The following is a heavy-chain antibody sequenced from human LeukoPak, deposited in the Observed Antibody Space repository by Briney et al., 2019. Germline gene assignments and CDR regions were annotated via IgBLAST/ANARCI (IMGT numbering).Heavy chain of an antibody. CDR1: GYTFTGYY. J-gene: IGHJ5*02. CDR2: ISAYNGNT. D-gene: IGHD6-25*01. Sequence: ASVKVSCQASGYTFTGYYMHWVRQAPGQGLEWMGWISAYNGNTNYAQKLQGRVTMTTDPSMSTAYMELRSLRSDDTAVYYCAREAASRFDPWGQGTLVTVSS. V-gene: IGHV1-18*04. CDR3: AREAASRFDP.